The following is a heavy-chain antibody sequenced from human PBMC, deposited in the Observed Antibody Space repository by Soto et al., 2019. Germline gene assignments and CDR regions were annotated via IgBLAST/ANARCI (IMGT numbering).Heavy chain of an antibody. CDR2: ISAYNGDT. CDR3: ARTGARIPSREGFDL. J-gene: IGHJ5*02. V-gene: IGHV1-18*01. CDR1: AYDFNSYG. Sequence: QLVQSGAEVKKPGASVKVSCKAPAYDFNSYGITWLRQAPGQVIEWMTWISAYNGDTKYAQKFQGRVTMTIDTSTNTAYMELRSLRSDDAAVYYCARTGARIPSREGFDLWGQGTLVTVSS. D-gene: IGHD2-2*02.